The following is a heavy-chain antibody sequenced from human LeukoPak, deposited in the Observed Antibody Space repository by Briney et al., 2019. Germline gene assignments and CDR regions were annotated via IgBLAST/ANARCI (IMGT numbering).Heavy chain of an antibody. CDR2: IYYSGYT. J-gene: IGHJ3*02. D-gene: IGHD3-9*01. V-gene: IGHV4-31*03. CDR1: GASINSGGFF. CDR3: ARVLGLTRGHTFDI. Sequence: PSETLSLTCTVSGASINSGGFFWSWIRQHPGKGLEWIGHIYYSGYTYYNPSLTSRLAISLDTSKTQFSLRLSSVTAADTALYYCARVLGLTRGHTFDIWGQGIMVPVSS.